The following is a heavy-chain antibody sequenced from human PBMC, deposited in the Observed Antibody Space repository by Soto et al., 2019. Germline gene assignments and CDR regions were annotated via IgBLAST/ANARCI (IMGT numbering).Heavy chain of an antibody. Sequence: GGSLRLSCTASGFTFSTYPMNWVRQTPGMGLEWVSNIRDSNSAVYYADSVKGRFTISRDNAKNSLYLQMNSLRDEDTAVYYCARDHDWGFGYWGQGTLVTVSS. CDR2: IRDSNSAV. V-gene: IGHV3-48*02. CDR1: GFTFSTYP. J-gene: IGHJ4*02. CDR3: ARDHDWGFGY. D-gene: IGHD7-27*01.